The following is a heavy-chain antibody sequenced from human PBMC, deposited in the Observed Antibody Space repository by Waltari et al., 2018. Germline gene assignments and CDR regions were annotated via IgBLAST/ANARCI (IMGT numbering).Heavy chain of an antibody. CDR2: IYHSGST. V-gene: IGHV4-38-2*01. Sequence: QVQLQESGPGLVKPSETLSLTCAVSGYSLSSGYYWGWIRQPPGKGLEWIGSIYHSGSTYYNPSLKSRVTISVDTSKNQFSLKLSSVTAADTAVYYCARATGGFDYWGQGTLVTVSS. CDR1: GYSLSSGYY. J-gene: IGHJ4*02. CDR3: ARATGGFDY. D-gene: IGHD7-27*01.